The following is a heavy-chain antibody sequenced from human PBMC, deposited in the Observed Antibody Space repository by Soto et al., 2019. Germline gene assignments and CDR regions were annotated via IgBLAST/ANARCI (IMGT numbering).Heavy chain of an antibody. CDR1: GYTFTSYG. Sequence: QVQLVQSGAEVKKPGASVKVSCKASGYTFTSYGISWVRQAPGQGLEWMGWISAYNGNTNYAQKLQGRVTMTTDTSTSTAYMELRRLRSDDTAVYYCAREGGTTVTTSYYGMDVWGQGTTVTVSS. J-gene: IGHJ6*02. CDR3: AREGGTTVTTSYYGMDV. V-gene: IGHV1-18*01. CDR2: ISAYNGNT. D-gene: IGHD4-17*01.